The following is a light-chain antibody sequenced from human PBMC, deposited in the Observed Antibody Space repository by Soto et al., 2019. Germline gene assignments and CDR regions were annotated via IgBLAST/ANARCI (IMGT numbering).Light chain of an antibody. CDR1: ESISSY. J-gene: IGKJ1*01. Sequence: DIQMTQSPSSLSASVGDRVTITCRASESISSYLNWYQQKPAKAPKLLIYAASSVHSGVPSRFIGGGSGTAFTLTISSLQPADFAAYYCQQSYSTPRTFGQGTKVEIK. CDR2: AAS. CDR3: QQSYSTPRT. V-gene: IGKV1-39*01.